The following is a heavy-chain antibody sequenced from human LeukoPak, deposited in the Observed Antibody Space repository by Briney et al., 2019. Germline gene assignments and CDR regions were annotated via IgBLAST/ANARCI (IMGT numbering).Heavy chain of an antibody. CDR2: IYYSGST. CDR3: ARVRDYPTYYFDY. J-gene: IGHJ4*02. D-gene: IGHD4-11*01. V-gene: IGHV4-59*01. CDR1: GGSISSYY. Sequence: SETLSLTCTVSGGSISSYYWSWFRQPPGKGLEWIGYIYYSGSTNYNPSLKSRVTISVDTSKNQFSLKLSSVTAADTAVYYCARVRDYPTYYFDYWGQGTLVTVSS.